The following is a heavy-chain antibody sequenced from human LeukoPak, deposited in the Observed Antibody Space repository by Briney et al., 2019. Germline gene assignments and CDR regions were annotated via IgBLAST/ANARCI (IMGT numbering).Heavy chain of an antibody. J-gene: IGHJ3*02. Sequence: PGGSLRLSCVASGFTFSSDAMHWVRQAPGKGLEWVAVISYDGSNKYYADSVKGRFTISRDNSKNTLYLQMNSLRTEDTAVYYCARRYAFDIWGPGTMVTVSS. CDR3: ARRYAFDI. D-gene: IGHD5-24*01. CDR2: ISYDGSNK. V-gene: IGHV3-30*04. CDR1: GFTFSSDA.